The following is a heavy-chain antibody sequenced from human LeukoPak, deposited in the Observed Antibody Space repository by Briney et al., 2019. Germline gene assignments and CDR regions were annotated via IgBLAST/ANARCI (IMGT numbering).Heavy chain of an antibody. D-gene: IGHD6-13*01. V-gene: IGHV4-39*07. CDR1: GFTFSSYA. CDR2: IYYSGST. CDR3: ARDRLNAGTIFDY. Sequence: GSLRLSCAASGFTFSSYAMSWVRQAPGKGLEWIGSIYYSGSTYYNPSLKSRVTISVDTSKNQFSLKLSSVTAADTAVYYCARDRLNAGTIFDYWGQGTLVTVSS. J-gene: IGHJ4*02.